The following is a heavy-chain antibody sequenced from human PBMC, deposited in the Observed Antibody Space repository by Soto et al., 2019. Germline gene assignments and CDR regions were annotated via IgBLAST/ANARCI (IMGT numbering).Heavy chain of an antibody. CDR3: AKGKSTGDIDWFDP. V-gene: IGHV3-23*01. CDR1: GSTLQNYA. CDR2: LIGGHYCT. J-gene: IGHJ5*02. D-gene: IGHD3-10*01. Sequence: PXGSLRLPCSASGSTLQNYAMAGVRQAPGKGLEWVSTLIGGHYCTAYSYSVKGRFTVSRDNSKNCLYLQMNSLGVEDTDMYFCAKGKSTGDIDWFDPWGQGSLVTVYS.